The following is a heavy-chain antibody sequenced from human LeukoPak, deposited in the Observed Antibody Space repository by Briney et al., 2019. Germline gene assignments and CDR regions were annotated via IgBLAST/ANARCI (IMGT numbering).Heavy chain of an antibody. D-gene: IGHD2-2*03. CDR3: ARRYYGYCSSTSCYADNYGMDV. CDR2: IYYSGST. CDR1: GGSSSSSSYY. Sequence: SETLSLTCTVSGGSSSSSSYYWGWIRQPPGKGLEWIGSIYYSGSTYYNPSLKSRVTISVDTSKNQFSLKLSSVTAADTAVYYCARRYYGYCSSTSCYADNYGMDVWGQGTTVTVSS. V-gene: IGHV4-39*01. J-gene: IGHJ6*02.